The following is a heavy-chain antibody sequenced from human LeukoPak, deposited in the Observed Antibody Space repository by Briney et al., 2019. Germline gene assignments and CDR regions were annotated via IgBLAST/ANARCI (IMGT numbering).Heavy chain of an antibody. CDR2: TYYRSKLYN. V-gene: IGHV6-1*01. D-gene: IGHD3-9*01. CDR1: GDSVSSNSAV. CDR3: AREFIRINYDILTGGDYYYYYMDV. J-gene: IGHJ6*03. Sequence: SQTLSLTCALSGDSVSSNSAVWNWIRQSPSRGLEWLGRTYYRSKLYNDYAVSVKSRITINPDTSKNQFSLQLNSVTPEDTAVYSCAREFIRINYDILTGGDYYYYYMDVWGKGTTVTVSS.